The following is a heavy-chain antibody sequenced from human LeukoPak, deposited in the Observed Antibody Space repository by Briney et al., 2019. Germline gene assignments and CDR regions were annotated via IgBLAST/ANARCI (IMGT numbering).Heavy chain of an antibody. CDR2: ISSHGSST. CDR3: VKAPSYSSGWHFFDY. V-gene: IGHV3-64D*06. D-gene: IGHD6-19*01. J-gene: IGHJ4*02. CDR1: GFTFSSYA. Sequence: GGSLRLSCSASGFTFSSYAMNWVRQAPGQGLEYVSAISSHGSSTYSADSMKGRFTISRDNSKNTLYLQMSSLRAEDTAVYYCVKAPSYSSGWHFFDYWGQGTLVTVSS.